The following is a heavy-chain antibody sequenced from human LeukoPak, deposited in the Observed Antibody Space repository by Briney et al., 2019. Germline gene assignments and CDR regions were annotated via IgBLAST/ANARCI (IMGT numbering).Heavy chain of an antibody. J-gene: IGHJ4*02. V-gene: IGHV1-46*01. CDR2: INPSGGST. CDR1: GYTFTSYY. CDR3: ARDQDYDSSGHYYFDY. D-gene: IGHD3-22*01. Sequence: ASVKVSCKASGYTFTSYYTHWVRQAPGQGLEWMGIINPSGGSTSYAQKFQGRVTMTRDTSTSTVYMELSSLRSEDTAVYYCARDQDYDSSGHYYFDYWGQGTLVTVSS.